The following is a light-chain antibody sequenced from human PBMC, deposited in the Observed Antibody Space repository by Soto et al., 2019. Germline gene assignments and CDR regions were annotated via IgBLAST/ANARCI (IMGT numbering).Light chain of an antibody. CDR1: SSNIGGNT. V-gene: IGLV1-44*01. CDR3: STWDDSLNGPL. J-gene: IGLJ2*01. Sequence: QSVLTQPPSASGTPGQRVTISCSGSSSNIGGNTVNWYQKVPGAAPKLIIFSNSQRPSGVPARYSGSKSGTSASLAIGGLQSEDEADYYCSTWDDSLNGPLFGGGTKVTVL. CDR2: SNS.